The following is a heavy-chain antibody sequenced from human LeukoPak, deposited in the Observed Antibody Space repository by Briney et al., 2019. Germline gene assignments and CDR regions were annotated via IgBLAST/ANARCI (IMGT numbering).Heavy chain of an antibody. CDR3: ARGVYEFDY. CDR2: MKEDGGEK. V-gene: IGHV3-7*01. CDR1: GFTFSSYW. D-gene: IGHD6-6*01. J-gene: IGHJ4*02. Sequence: GGSLRLSCAASGFTFSSYWMSWVRQAPGKGLEWVANMKEDGGEKYYVDFVKDRFTISRDSVKNSLYLQMNSLRAEDTAVYYCARGVYEFDYWGQGTLVTVSS.